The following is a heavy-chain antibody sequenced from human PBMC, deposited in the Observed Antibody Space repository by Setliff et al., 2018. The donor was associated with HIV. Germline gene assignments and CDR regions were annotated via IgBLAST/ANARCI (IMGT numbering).Heavy chain of an antibody. V-gene: IGHV1-18*01. J-gene: IGHJ4*02. CDR1: GSTFTNYG. CDR3: ARAPRIFPEFNNPHPHFDH. D-gene: IGHD3-3*01. Sequence: GASVKVSCKASGSTFTNYGVSWVRQAPGQGLEWMGWISTFDRSINYDDKFEDRITMTTDTSTSTAYMELRGLISDDTAVYLCARAPRIFPEFNNPHPHFDHWGQGTLVTVSS. CDR2: ISTFDRSI.